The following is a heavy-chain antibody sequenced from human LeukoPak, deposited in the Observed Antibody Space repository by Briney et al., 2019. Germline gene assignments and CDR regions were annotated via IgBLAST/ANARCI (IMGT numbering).Heavy chain of an antibody. CDR2: ISAYNGNR. Sequence: GASVKVSCKASGFIFTNYGFNWVRQAPGQGLEWMGWISAYNGNRNYAQNLQGRVTMTTDTSTSTAYMELRSLRSDDTAVYYCARDKMDYWNGYYRGGFDYWGQGTLVTVSS. V-gene: IGHV1-18*01. J-gene: IGHJ4*02. CDR1: GFIFTNYG. D-gene: IGHD3-3*01. CDR3: ARDKMDYWNGYYRGGFDY.